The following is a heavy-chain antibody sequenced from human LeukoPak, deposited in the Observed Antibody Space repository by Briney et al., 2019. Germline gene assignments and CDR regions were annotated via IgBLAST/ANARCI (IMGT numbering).Heavy chain of an antibody. D-gene: IGHD2-2*01. CDR1: GYTFTSYD. CDR2: MNPNSGNT. CDR3: ATYGVPAAQYYFDY. J-gene: IGHJ4*02. Sequence: ASVKVSCKASGYTFTSYDINWVRQATGQGLEWMGWMNPNSGNTGYAQKFQGRVTMTRNTSISTAYMELSSLRSEDTAVYYCATYGVPAAQYYFDYWGQGTLVTVSS. V-gene: IGHV1-8*01.